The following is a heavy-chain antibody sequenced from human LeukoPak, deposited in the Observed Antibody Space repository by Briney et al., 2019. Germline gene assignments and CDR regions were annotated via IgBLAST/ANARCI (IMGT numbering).Heavy chain of an antibody. CDR2: IYTSGST. V-gene: IGHV4-4*07. CDR1: GGSISSYY. CDR3: ARSNQHTYYYDSSGYGNWYLDL. D-gene: IGHD3-22*01. J-gene: IGHJ2*01. Sequence: SETLSLTCTVSGGSISSYYWSWIRQPAGKGLEWIGRIYTSGSTNYIPSLKSRVTMSVDTSKNQFSLKLSSVTAADTAVYYCARSNQHTYYYDSSGYGNWYLDLWGRGTLVTVSS.